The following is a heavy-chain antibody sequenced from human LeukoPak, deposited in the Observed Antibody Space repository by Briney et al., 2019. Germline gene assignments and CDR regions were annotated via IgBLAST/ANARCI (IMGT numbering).Heavy chain of an antibody. D-gene: IGHD1-26*01. J-gene: IGHJ4*02. Sequence: GGSLRLSCAASGFSFSRYTMSWVRQAPGKGLEWVSFIGGSGDSTYYADSVKGRFSISRDNSKNTLYLQMNSLRAEDTAIYYCARDPPGGWEGFDSWGQGTLVTVFS. CDR3: ARDPPGGWEGFDS. CDR1: GFSFSRYT. CDR2: IGGSGDST. V-gene: IGHV3-23*01.